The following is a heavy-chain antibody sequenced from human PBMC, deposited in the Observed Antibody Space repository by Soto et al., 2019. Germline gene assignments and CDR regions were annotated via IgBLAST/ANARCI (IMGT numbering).Heavy chain of an antibody. D-gene: IGHD2-15*01. V-gene: IGHV3-73*01. CDR1: GFTFSGSA. J-gene: IGHJ6*03. CDR2: IRSKANSYAT. Sequence: GGSLRLSCAASGFTFSGSAMHWVRQASGKGLEWVGRIRSKANSYATAYAASVKGRFTISRDDSKNTAYLQMNSLKTEDTAVYYCTSSGGPSPYYYYYYMDVWGKGTTVTVSS. CDR3: TSSGGPSPYYYYYYMDV.